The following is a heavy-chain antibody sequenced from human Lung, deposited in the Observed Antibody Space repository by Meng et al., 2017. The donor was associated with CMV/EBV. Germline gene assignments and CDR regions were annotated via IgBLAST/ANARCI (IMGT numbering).Heavy chain of an antibody. CDR1: GYTFTSYD. CDR2: MNPNSGNT. Sequence: ASVXVSXKASGYTFTSYDIHWVRQATGQGLEWMGWMNPNSGNTGYAQKFQGRVTITRNTSISTAYMELSSLRSEDTAVYYCANYSSGSYLGVGGDGDSWGQGTXVTVSS. J-gene: IGHJ5*01. V-gene: IGHV1-8*03. D-gene: IGHD1-26*01. CDR3: ANYSSGSYLGVGGDGDS.